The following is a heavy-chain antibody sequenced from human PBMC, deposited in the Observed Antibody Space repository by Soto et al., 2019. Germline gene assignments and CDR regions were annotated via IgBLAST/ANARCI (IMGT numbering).Heavy chain of an antibody. CDR3: VRHPHPISISDH. V-gene: IGHV4-39*01. CDR1: GDAISSGSYY. D-gene: IGHD3-3*01. CDR2: IYYTGST. Sequence: SETLSLTCTVSGDAISSGSYYWGWIRQPPGKGLEWIGSIYYTGSTHYNPSLKSRVTISVDTSKNQFSLKLSSVTAADTAVYYFVRHPHPISISDHWCQAILVTVS. J-gene: IGHJ4*02.